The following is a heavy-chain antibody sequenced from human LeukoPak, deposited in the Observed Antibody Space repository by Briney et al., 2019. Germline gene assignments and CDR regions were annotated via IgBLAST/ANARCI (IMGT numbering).Heavy chain of an antibody. J-gene: IGHJ4*02. CDR1: GYSFTSYW. D-gene: IGHD3-16*01. CDR2: IYPGDSDI. Sequence: GESLKISCKGSGYSFTSYWIGWVRQMPGKGPEWMVVIYPGDSDIKYGPSFEGQVTISADKSNNTAYLQWSSLKPSDTAMYFCARRSSSGGYYFDYWGRGTLVTVSS. V-gene: IGHV5-51*01. CDR3: ARRSSSGGYYFDY.